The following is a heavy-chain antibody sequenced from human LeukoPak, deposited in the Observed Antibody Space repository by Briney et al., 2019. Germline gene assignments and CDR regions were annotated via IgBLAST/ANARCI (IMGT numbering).Heavy chain of an antibody. CDR2: INPNRGRT. CDR3: ARDVGYCSSTSCYAYLKTLNYFDY. J-gene: IGHJ4*02. Sequence: ASVKVSCKASGYTFTDYYMHWVRQAPAQGLEWMGWINPNRGRTKYAQKFQGRVTMTRDTSISTASMDLSRLRSDDTAVYFCARDVGYCSSTSCYAYLKTLNYFDYWGQGTLVTVSS. CDR1: GYTFTDYY. V-gene: IGHV1-2*02. D-gene: IGHD2-2*03.